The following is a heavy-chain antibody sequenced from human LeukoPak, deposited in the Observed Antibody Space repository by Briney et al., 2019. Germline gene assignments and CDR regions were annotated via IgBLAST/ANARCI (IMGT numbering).Heavy chain of an antibody. CDR1: GGSFSGYY. CDR3: ARRSDYYGSGSYYKVFWFDP. CDR2: INHSGST. J-gene: IGHJ5*02. V-gene: IGHV4-34*01. D-gene: IGHD3-10*01. Sequence: KSSETLSLTCAVYGGSFSGYYWSWIRQPPGKGLEWLGEINHSGSTNYNPSLKSRVTISVDASKNQFSLKLSSVTAADTAVYYCARRSDYYGSGSYYKVFWFDPWGQGTLVTVSS.